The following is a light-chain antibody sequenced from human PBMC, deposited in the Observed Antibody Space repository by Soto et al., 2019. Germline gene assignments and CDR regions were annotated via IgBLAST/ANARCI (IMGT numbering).Light chain of an antibody. CDR1: QNIASY. V-gene: IGKV1-39*01. Sequence: DIQMTQFPSSLSASVGSRVAITCRASQNIASYLNWFQQKPGKAPKLLMYAASNLLSGVPSRFSDSRSGTDFTLTITSLQPEDFATYYCQQSHSTPRTFGQGTRLDI. CDR2: AAS. CDR3: QQSHSTPRT. J-gene: IGKJ2*02.